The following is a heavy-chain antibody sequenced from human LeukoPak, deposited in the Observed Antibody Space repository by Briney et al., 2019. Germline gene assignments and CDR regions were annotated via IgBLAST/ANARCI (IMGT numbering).Heavy chain of an antibody. CDR2: IYYSGST. CDR3: ARVPYYYDSSGYYEYYFDY. D-gene: IGHD3-22*01. CDR1: GGSISSYY. Sequence: SETLSLTCTVSGGSISSYYWSWIRPPPGKGLEWIGHIYYSGSTNYNPSLKSRVTISVDTSKNQFSLKLSSVTAADTAVYYCARVPYYYDSSGYYEYYFDYWGQGTLVTVSS. V-gene: IGHV4-59*01. J-gene: IGHJ4*02.